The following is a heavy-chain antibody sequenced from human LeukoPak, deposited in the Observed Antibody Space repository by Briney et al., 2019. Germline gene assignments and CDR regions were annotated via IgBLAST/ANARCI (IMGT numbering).Heavy chain of an antibody. V-gene: IGHV3-7*01. CDR1: GFTFSSYW. CDR3: VSGSYHNFDY. Sequence: PGGSLRLSCAASGFTFSSYWMSWVRQAPGKGLEWVANIKQDGSEKYYVGSVKGRFTISRDNAKNSLYLQMNSLRAEDTAVYYCVSGSYHNFDYWGQGTLVTVSS. CDR2: IKQDGSEK. J-gene: IGHJ4*02. D-gene: IGHD1-26*01.